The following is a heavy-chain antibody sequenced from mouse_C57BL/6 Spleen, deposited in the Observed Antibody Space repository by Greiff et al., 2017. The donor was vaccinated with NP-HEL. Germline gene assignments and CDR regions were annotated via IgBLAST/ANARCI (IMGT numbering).Heavy chain of an antibody. V-gene: IGHV5-6*01. CDR2: ISSGGSYT. Sequence: EVQVVESGGDLVKPGGSLKLSCAASGFTFSSYGMSWVRQTPDKRLEWVATISSGGSYTYYPDSVKGRFTISRDNAKNTLYLQMSSLKSEDTAMYYCARYYYGSSRYYFDYWGQGTTLTVSS. CDR1: GFTFSSYG. D-gene: IGHD1-1*01. J-gene: IGHJ2*01. CDR3: ARYYYGSSRYYFDY.